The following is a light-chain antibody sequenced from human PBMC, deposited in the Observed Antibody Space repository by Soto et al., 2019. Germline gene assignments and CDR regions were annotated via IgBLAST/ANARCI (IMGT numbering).Light chain of an antibody. J-gene: IGKJ2*01. CDR1: PSISSW. CDR2: GAS. V-gene: IGKV1-5*01. Sequence: DIQMTQSPSTLSASVGDRVTITCRASPSISSWLAWYQQKPGKAPKLLIYGASSLERGVPSRFSSSGSRTEVTHTISTLQPDDFATYDCKHYNSYTNIFGQRTRLEIK. CDR3: KHYNSYTNI.